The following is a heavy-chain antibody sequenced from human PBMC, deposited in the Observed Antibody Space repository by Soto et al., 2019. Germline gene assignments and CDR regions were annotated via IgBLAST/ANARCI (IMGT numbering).Heavy chain of an antibody. CDR3: ASLYSNSYRPRVY. Sequence: QVQLHESGPRLVKPSQTLSLTCSVSGGSISSGGYYWSWIRHHPGKGLEWIGYTSYSGSTSYNPSLKGRVSISVDTSTSQFSLRLGSGTAADTALYCWASLYSNSYRPRVYWGQGSLVTVSS. CDR1: GGSISSGGYY. CDR2: TSYSGST. J-gene: IGHJ4*02. V-gene: IGHV4-31*03. D-gene: IGHD6-6*01.